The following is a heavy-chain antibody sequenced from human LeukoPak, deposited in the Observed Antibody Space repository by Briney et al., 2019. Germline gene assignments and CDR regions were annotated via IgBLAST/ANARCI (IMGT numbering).Heavy chain of an antibody. CDR2: IHSGDNT. D-gene: IGHD2-2*01. J-gene: IGHJ4*02. CDR1: GLTVSRNY. Sequence: GGSLRLSCAASGLTVSRNYMSWVRQAPGKGLEWVSVIHSGDNTNHADSVKGRFTISRDSSKNTLYLQMNSLRAEDTAVYYCAREGCRTSCPTWGYFDHWGQGTLVTVSS. CDR3: AREGCRTSCPTWGYFDH. V-gene: IGHV3-66*01.